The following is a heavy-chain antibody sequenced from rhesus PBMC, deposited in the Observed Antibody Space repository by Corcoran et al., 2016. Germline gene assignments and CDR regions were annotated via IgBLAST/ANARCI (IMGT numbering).Heavy chain of an antibody. CDR1: GYTFTTFY. CDR2: TTHESGKE. Sequence: QVQLVQSGAEIKQPGASVKLSCKTSGYTFTTFYIHWVRQAPGQGLEWIGLTTHESGKEDYAQGFKGKGTITHDTSTSRGYMELTSLTSEDKAVYLCAKEGTRRVNRFDVWGPGVLVAVSS. J-gene: IGHJ5-1*01. D-gene: IGHD5-42*01. CDR3: AKEGTRRVNRFDV. V-gene: IGHV1-180*01.